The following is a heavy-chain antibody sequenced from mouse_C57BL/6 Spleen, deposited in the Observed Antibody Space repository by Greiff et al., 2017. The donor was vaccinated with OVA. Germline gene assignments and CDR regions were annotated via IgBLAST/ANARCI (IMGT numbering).Heavy chain of an antibody. V-gene: IGHV1-55*01. D-gene: IGHD6-5*01. CDR2: IYPGSGST. CDR3: ARLGSYVHYFDY. CDR1: GYTFTSYW. Sequence: QVQLQQPGAELVKPGASVKMSCKASGYTFTSYWITWVKQRPGKGLEWIGDIYPGSGSTNYNEKFKSKATLPLDTSSSTAYMQISSLTSEDSAVYYCARLGSYVHYFDYWGQGTTLTVSS. J-gene: IGHJ2*01.